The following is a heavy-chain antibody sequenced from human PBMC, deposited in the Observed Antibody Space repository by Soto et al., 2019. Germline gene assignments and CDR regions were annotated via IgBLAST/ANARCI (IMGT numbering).Heavy chain of an antibody. Sequence: SETLSLTCTVFGGSISSGAYNWNWIRQHPGKGLEWIGYVYKSGSSNYNPSLKSRVTISVDTSKNQFSLKLSSVTAADTAVYFCARALDHPGLRLGWFDPWGQGTPVTVSS. J-gene: IGHJ5*02. CDR1: GGSISSGAYN. CDR3: ARALDHPGLRLGWFDP. CDR2: VYKSGSS. D-gene: IGHD1-1*01. V-gene: IGHV4-31*03.